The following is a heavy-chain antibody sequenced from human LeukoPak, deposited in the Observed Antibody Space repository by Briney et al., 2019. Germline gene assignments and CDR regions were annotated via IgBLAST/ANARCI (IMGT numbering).Heavy chain of an antibody. D-gene: IGHD3-10*01. J-gene: IGHJ4*02. Sequence: GGSLRLSCAASGFTFSSYGMSWVRQAPGKGLEWVSAISGSGGSTYYADSVKGRFTISRDNSKNTLYLQMNSLRAEDTAVYYCAKDYYYGSGMGNHFDYWGQGTLVTVSS. CDR3: AKDYYYGSGMGNHFDY. CDR1: GFTFSSYG. CDR2: ISGSGGST. V-gene: IGHV3-23*01.